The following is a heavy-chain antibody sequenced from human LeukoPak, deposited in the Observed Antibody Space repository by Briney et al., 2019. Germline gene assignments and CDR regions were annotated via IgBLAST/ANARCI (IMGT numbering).Heavy chain of an antibody. D-gene: IGHD3-3*01. CDR1: GGTISSYY. V-gene: IGHV4-59*05. CDR3: ARHEGAILEWFGFDY. CDR2: IYYSGST. Sequence: KPSETLSLTCTVSGGTISSYYWSWIRQPAGKGLEWIGSIYYSGSTYYNPSLKSRVTISVDTSKNQFSLKLSSVTAADTAVYYCARHEGAILEWFGFDYWGQGTLVTVSS. J-gene: IGHJ4*02.